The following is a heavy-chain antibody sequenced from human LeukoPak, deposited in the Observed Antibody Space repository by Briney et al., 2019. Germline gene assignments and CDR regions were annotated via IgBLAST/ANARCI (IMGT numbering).Heavy chain of an antibody. J-gene: IGHJ4*02. Sequence: GGSLRLSCAVSGFTFSSYSMNWVRQAPGKGLEWVSYISSSSTIYYADSVKGRFTISRDNAKNSLYLQMNSLRAEDTAVYYCARVGGYSYGYDYWGQGTLVTVSS. D-gene: IGHD5-18*01. V-gene: IGHV3-48*01. CDR2: ISSSSTI. CDR1: GFTFSSYS. CDR3: ARVGGYSYGYDY.